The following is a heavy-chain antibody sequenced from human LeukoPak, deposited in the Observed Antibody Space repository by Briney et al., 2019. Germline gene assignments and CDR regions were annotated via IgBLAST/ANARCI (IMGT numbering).Heavy chain of an antibody. Sequence: GGSLRLSCAASGFTVSGTYMSWVRQAPGKGLEWVSVIYSAGDTFSADSVKGRFTISRDNSKNTVYLQMNSLRAEDTAVYYCARVEQWLDYWGQGTLVTVSS. CDR1: GFTVSGTY. V-gene: IGHV3-53*01. CDR2: IYSAGDT. CDR3: ARVEQWLDY. J-gene: IGHJ4*02. D-gene: IGHD6-19*01.